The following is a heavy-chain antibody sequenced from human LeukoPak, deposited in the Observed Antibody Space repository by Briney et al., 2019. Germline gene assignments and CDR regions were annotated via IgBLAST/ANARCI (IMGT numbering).Heavy chain of an antibody. V-gene: IGHV4-59*08. CDR1: GGSFSGYY. D-gene: IGHD4-11*01. J-gene: IGHJ3*02. Sequence: SETLSLTCAVYGGSFSGYYWSWVRQPPGKGLEWIGYIYYSGSTNYNPSLKSRVTTSVDTSKNQFSLKLSSVTAADTAVYYCAKHTLWGVYSNSDAFDIWGQGTMVTVSS. CDR2: IYYSGST. CDR3: AKHTLWGVYSNSDAFDI.